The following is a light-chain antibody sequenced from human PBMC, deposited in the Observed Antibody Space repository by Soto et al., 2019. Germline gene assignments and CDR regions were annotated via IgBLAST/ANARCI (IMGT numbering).Light chain of an antibody. CDR2: EVT. V-gene: IGLV2-14*01. J-gene: IGLJ1*01. CDR1: SSDVGGYNY. Sequence: QSVLTQPASVSGSPGQSITISCTGTSSDVGGYNYVCWYKQHPGKAPQLMIYEVTNRPSGVSDRFSGSKSGNTASLTISGLQAEDEADYYCSSYTSSSTPYVFGIGTKVTVL. CDR3: SSYTSSSTPYV.